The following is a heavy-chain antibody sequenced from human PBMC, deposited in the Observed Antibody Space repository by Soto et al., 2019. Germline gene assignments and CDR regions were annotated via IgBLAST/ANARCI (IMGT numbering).Heavy chain of an antibody. CDR1: GYTLTGYY. V-gene: IGHV1-2*04. CDR2: INPNSGGT. D-gene: IGHD3-10*01. Sequence: GASVKVSCKASGYTLTGYYLHWVRQAPGQGLEWMGWINPNSGGTNYAQKFQGWVTMTRDTSISTAYMELGRLRSDDTAVYYCAIDQIDRFGELPITYYGMDVWGQGTTVTVSS. J-gene: IGHJ6*02. CDR3: AIDQIDRFGELPITYYGMDV.